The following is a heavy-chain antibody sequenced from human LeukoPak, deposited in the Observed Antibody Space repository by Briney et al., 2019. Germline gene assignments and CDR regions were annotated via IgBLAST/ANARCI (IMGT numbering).Heavy chain of an antibody. CDR1: GGAIDSYY. CDR2: IYYTGST. D-gene: IGHD2-2*01. J-gene: IGHJ4*02. V-gene: IGHV4-59*01. CDR3: AIVYQSAEYYFDY. Sequence: SETLSLTCTVSGGAIDSYYWSWIRQPPGKGLEWIGYIYYTGSTEYHPSLKSRVTISLDTSKNQFSLKLTSVTAADTAVYYCAIVYQSAEYYFDYWGQGNLVSVSS.